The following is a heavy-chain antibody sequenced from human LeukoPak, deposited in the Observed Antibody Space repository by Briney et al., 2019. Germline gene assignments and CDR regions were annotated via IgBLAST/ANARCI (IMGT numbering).Heavy chain of an antibody. J-gene: IGHJ4*02. D-gene: IGHD6-13*01. V-gene: IGHV1-2*02. CDR1: GYTFTGYY. CDR3: SAAGTDHYYFDY. Sequence: GASVKVSCKASGYTFTGYYMHWVRQAPGQGLEWMGWINPNSGGTNYAQKFQGRVTMTRDTSISTVYMELSSPRSEDTAVYYCSAAGTDHYYFDYWGQGTLVTVSS. CDR2: INPNSGGT.